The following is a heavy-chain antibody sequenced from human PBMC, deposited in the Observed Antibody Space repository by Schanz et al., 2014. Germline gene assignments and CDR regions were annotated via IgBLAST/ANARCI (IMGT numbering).Heavy chain of an antibody. CDR2: ISGSGGST. Sequence: AQLVESGGGLVQPGGSLRLSCAASGFTFSNHALSWVRQAPGKGLEWVSGISGSGGSTVYADSVKGRFTISRDNSNNTVFLQMNSLRAEDTAVYYCARSRGFDSIFDFWGRGALVTVSS. CDR3: ARSRGFDSIFDF. J-gene: IGHJ4*02. V-gene: IGHV3-23*04. D-gene: IGHD5-12*01. CDR1: GFTFSNHA.